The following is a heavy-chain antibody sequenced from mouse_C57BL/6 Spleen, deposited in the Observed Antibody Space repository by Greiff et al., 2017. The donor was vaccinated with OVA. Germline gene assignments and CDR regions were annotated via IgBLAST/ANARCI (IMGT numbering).Heavy chain of an antibody. V-gene: IGHV6-6*01. CDR3: TRSYYSNYGYYAMDY. CDR2: IRNKANNHAT. J-gene: IGHJ4*01. D-gene: IGHD2-5*01. Sequence: EVQVVESGGGLVQPGGSMKLSCAASGFTFSDAWMDWVRQSPEKGLEWVAEIRNKANNHATYYAESVKGRFTISRDDSKSSVYLQMNSLRAEDTGIYYCTRSYYSNYGYYAMDYWGQGTSVTVSS. CDR1: GFTFSDAW.